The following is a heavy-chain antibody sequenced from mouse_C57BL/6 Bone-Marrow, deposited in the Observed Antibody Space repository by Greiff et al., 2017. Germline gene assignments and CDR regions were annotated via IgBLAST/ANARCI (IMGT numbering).Heavy chain of an antibody. V-gene: IGHV3-6*01. D-gene: IGHD1-1*01. J-gene: IGHJ4*01. CDR3: ARDPYYYGSSCYYAMDY. CDR1: GYSITSGYY. Sequence: EVKLQESGPGLVKPSQSLSLTCSVTGYSITSGYYWNWIRQFPGNKLEWMGYISYDGSNNYNPSLKNRISITRDTSKNQFFLKLNSVTTEDTATYYCARDPYYYGSSCYYAMDYWGQGTSVTVSS. CDR2: ISYDGSN.